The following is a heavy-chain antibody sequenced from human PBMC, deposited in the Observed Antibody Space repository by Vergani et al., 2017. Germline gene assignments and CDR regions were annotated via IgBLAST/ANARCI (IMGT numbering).Heavy chain of an antibody. CDR1: GGSISSGGYY. Sequence: QVQLQESGPGLVKPSQTLSLTCTVSGGSISSGGYYWSWIRQHPGKGLEWIGYIYYSGSTNYNPSLKSRVTISLDTSKNQFALKLSSVTAADTAVYYCARDRNYYFDYWGQGTMVTVSS. CDR3: ARDRNYYFDY. V-gene: IGHV4-31*03. CDR2: IYYSGST. D-gene: IGHD1-1*01. J-gene: IGHJ4*03.